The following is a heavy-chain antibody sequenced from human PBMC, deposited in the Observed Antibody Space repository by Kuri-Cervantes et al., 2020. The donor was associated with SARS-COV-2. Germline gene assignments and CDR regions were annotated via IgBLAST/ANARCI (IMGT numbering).Heavy chain of an antibody. CDR3: AKYKGRVDGYKEGWFDP. CDR1: GFTFSSYS. V-gene: IGHV3-33*06. CDR2: IWYDGSNK. Sequence: GESLKISCAASGFTFSSYSMNWVRQAPGKGLEWVAVIWYDGSNKYYADSVKGRFTISRDNSKNTLYLQMNSLRAEDTAVYYCAKYKGRVDGYKEGWFDPWGQGTLVTVSS. J-gene: IGHJ5*02. D-gene: IGHD5-24*01.